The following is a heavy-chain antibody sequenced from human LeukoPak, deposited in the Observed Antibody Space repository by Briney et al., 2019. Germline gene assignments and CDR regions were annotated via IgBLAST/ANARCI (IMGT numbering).Heavy chain of an antibody. V-gene: IGHV3-48*01. J-gene: IGHJ4*02. CDR1: GFTFSSYS. Sequence: GRSLRLSCAASGFTFSSYSMNWVRQAPGKGLEWVSYISSSSSTIYYADSVKGRFTISRDNAKNSLYLQMNSLRAEDTAVYYCARDKLRFLEWLDYWGQRTLVTVSS. CDR3: ARDKLRFLEWLDY. D-gene: IGHD3-3*01. CDR2: ISSSSSTI.